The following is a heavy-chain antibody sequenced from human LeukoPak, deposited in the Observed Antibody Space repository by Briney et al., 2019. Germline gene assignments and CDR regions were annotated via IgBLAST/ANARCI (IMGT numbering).Heavy chain of an antibody. Sequence: GGSLRLSCTASGFSFSSAWMTWVRQAPGKGLEWVGRIISRTSGGATDYAAPVRGRFTSSREYSQRTLYLQMTRLTTEATAVYYCTTYRYSYDVTGYAYFDYCGEGTPLSASS. D-gene: IGHD3-22*01. CDR1: GFSFSSAW. CDR3: TTYRYSYDVTGYAYFDY. V-gene: IGHV3-15*01. J-gene: IGHJ4*02. CDR2: IISRTSGGAT.